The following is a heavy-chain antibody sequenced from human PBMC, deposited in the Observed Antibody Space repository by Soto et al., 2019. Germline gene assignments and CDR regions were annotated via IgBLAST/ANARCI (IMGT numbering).Heavy chain of an antibody. CDR3: ARGRYCSGGSCYPRLLNWYFDL. V-gene: IGHV4-59*01. Sequence: SETLSLTCTVSGGSISSYYWSWIRQPPGKGLEWIGYIYYSGSTNYNPSLKSRVTISVDTSKNQFSLKLSSVTAADTAVYYCARGRYCSGGSCYPRLLNWYFDLWGRGTLVTVSS. CDR2: IYYSGST. D-gene: IGHD2-15*01. CDR1: GGSISSYY. J-gene: IGHJ2*01.